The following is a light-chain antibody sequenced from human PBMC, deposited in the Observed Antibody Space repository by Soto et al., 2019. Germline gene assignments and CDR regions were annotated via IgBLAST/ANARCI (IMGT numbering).Light chain of an antibody. CDR1: SSDVGGYNY. Sequence: QSVLIQPASVSGSPGQSITISCTGTSSDVGGYNYVSWYQQHPGKAPKLMIYDVSNRPSGVSNRFSGSKSGNTASLTISGLQAEDEADYYCSSHTSSSTLYVFGTGTKVTVL. J-gene: IGLJ1*01. CDR2: DVS. CDR3: SSHTSSSTLYV. V-gene: IGLV2-14*01.